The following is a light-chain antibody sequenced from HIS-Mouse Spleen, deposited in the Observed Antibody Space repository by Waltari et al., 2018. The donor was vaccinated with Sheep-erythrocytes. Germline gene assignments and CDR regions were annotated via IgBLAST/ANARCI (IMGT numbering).Light chain of an antibody. V-gene: IGLV2-11*01. J-gene: IGLJ3*02. CDR1: SSDVGGYTL. CDR2: DVS. CDR3: CSYAGSYPWV. Sequence: QSALTQPRSVSGSPGPSVTISCPGPSSDVGGYTLCSRYQQHPGKAPKLMIYDVSKRPSGVPDRFSGSKSGNTASLTISGLQAEDEADYYCCSYAGSYPWVFGGGTKLTVL.